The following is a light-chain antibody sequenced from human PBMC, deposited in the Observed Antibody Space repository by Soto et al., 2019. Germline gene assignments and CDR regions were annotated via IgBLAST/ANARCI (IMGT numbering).Light chain of an antibody. CDR3: QVWDSGSDQYV. CDR1: NIGWKS. V-gene: IGLV3-21*02. J-gene: IGLJ1*01. CDR2: DDS. Sequence: SYELTQPPSVSVAPGQTATITCGGNNIGWKSVHWYQQRPGQAPVLVVYDDSFRPSGIPERISGSNSANTATLTISRVEAGDEADYYCQVWDSGSDQYVFGAGTKVTVL.